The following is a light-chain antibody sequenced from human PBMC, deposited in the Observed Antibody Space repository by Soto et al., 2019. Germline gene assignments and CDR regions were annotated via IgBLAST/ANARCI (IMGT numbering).Light chain of an antibody. Sequence: DIVMTQSPDSLALSLGERATINCKSSQSVLYSSNNKTSLAWYQQKPGQPPKLLIYWASTRESGVPDRFSGSGSGRDFTLTISSLQAEDVAVYYCQQYYGTPLTFGGGTKVEIK. CDR2: WAS. J-gene: IGKJ4*01. V-gene: IGKV4-1*01. CDR3: QQYYGTPLT. CDR1: QSVLYSSNNKTS.